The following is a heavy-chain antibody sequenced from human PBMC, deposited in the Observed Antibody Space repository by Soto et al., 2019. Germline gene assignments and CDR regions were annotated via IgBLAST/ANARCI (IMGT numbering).Heavy chain of an antibody. CDR3: ARQRRDFDY. Sequence: PSETLSLTCTVSGGSISGYYWSWIRQPPGKGLQWIGYIYSSGSTNYNPSLKSRVTISVDTSKNQFPLNLSSVTAADTAVYYCARQRRDFDYWGQGSLVTVS. CDR2: IYSSGST. J-gene: IGHJ4*02. CDR1: GGSISGYY. V-gene: IGHV4-59*08.